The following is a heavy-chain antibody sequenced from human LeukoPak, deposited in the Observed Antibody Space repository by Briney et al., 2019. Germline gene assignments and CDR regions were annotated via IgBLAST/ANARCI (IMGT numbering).Heavy chain of an antibody. J-gene: IGHJ4*02. Sequence: PGGSLRLSCVASGFTVSSNYMSWVRQAPGKGLEWVSAIYSGGSTYYADSVKGRFTISRDNSKNTLYLQMNSLRAEDTAVYYCARLGEQWLVDYWGQGALVTVSS. CDR3: ARLGEQWLVDY. CDR2: IYSGGST. CDR1: GFTVSSNY. V-gene: IGHV3-66*04. D-gene: IGHD6-19*01.